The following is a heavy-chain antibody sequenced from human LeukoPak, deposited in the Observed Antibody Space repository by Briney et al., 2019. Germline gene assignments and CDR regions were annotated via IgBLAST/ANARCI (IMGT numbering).Heavy chain of an antibody. Sequence: SEALSLTCTVSGVSISTSTYYWAWIRQPPGKGLERIGSMFYRGSTYYNPSLKSRVTISVDTSKNQFSLKLSSVTASDTAIFYCARQGGWGGAASLIEYWGQGTLVTVSS. CDR1: GVSISTSTYY. CDR3: ARQGGWGGAASLIEY. J-gene: IGHJ4*02. D-gene: IGHD1-26*01. V-gene: IGHV4-39*01. CDR2: MFYRGST.